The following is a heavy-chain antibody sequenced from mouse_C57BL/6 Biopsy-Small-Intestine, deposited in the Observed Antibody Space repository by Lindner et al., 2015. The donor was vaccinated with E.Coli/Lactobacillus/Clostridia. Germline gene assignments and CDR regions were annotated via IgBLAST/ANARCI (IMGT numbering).Heavy chain of an antibody. CDR1: GFSLTSYA. Sequence: VQLQESGPGLVAPSQSLSITCTVSGFSLTSYAISWVRQPPGKGLEWLGVIWTGGGTNYNSALKSRLSISKDNSKSQVFLKMNSLQTDDTARYYCARGRDGYYSLYYYAMDYWGQGTSVTVSS. CDR3: ARGRDGYYSLYYYAMDY. J-gene: IGHJ4*01. V-gene: IGHV2-9-1*01. CDR2: IWTGGGT. D-gene: IGHD2-3*01.